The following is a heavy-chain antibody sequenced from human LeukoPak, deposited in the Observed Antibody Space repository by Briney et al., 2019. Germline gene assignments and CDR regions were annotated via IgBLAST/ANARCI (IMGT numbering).Heavy chain of an antibody. CDR3: ARVVRARTGADY. V-gene: IGHV1-8*01. J-gene: IGHJ4*02. Sequence: GASVKVSYKASGYTFTSYDINWVRQATGQGLEWMGWMNPNSGNTGYAQKFQGRVTMTKNTSISTAYIELSSLRSEDTAVYYCARVVRARTGADYWGQGTLVTVSS. CDR1: GYTFTSYD. D-gene: IGHD2-8*01. CDR2: MNPNSGNT.